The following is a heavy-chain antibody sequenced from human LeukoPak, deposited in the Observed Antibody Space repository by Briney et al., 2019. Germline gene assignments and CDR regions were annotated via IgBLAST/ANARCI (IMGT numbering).Heavy chain of an antibody. Sequence: PSETLSLTCTVSGYSISSGYYWGWIRQPPGKGLEWIGSIYHSGSTYYNPSLKSRVTILVDTSKNQFSLKLSSVTAADTAVYYCARVTVTRTFDYWGQGTLVTVSS. V-gene: IGHV4-38-2*02. D-gene: IGHD4-17*01. CDR2: IYHSGST. J-gene: IGHJ4*02. CDR1: GYSISSGYY. CDR3: ARVTVTRTFDY.